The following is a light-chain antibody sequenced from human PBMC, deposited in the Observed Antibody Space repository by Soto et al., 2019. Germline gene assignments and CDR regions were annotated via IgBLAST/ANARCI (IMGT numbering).Light chain of an antibody. V-gene: IGLV2-11*01. J-gene: IGLJ1*01. CDR2: DVN. CDR1: SSDVGAYNF. CDR3: AAWDDRLNGPV. Sequence: QSVLTQLRSVSGSPGQSVTISCTGTSSDVGAYNFVSWYQQHPGEAPKLMIYDVNRRPSGVPNRFSASKSGNTASLTISGLQTEDETDYYCAAWDDRLNGPVFGTGTKVTVL.